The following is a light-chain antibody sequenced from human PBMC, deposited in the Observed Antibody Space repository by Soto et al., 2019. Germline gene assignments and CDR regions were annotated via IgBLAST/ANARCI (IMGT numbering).Light chain of an antibody. Sequence: DIQMTQSPSTLSGSVGDRVTITCRASQTISSWLAWYQQKPGKAPKLLIYKASTLKSGVPSRFSGSGSGTEFTLTISSLQPDDFATYYCQQYQTYPWTFGQGTK. CDR2: KAS. CDR1: QTISSW. J-gene: IGKJ1*01. CDR3: QQYQTYPWT. V-gene: IGKV1-5*03.